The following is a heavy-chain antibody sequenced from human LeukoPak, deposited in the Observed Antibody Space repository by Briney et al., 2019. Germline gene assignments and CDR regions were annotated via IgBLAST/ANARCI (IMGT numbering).Heavy chain of an antibody. CDR2: IIPIFGTA. D-gene: IGHD3-22*01. CDR3: ASTMYYYDSSGYYYFDY. J-gene: IGHJ4*02. Sequence: SVKVSCKASGGTFSSYAISWVRQAPGQGLEWMGRIIPIFGTANYAQKFQGRVTITTDESTSTAYMELSSLRSEDTAAYYCASTMYYYDSSGYYYFDYWGQGTLVTVSS. V-gene: IGHV1-69*05. CDR1: GGTFSSYA.